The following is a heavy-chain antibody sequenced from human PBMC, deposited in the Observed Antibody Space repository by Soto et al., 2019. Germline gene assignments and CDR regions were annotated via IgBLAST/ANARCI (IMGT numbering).Heavy chain of an antibody. Sequence: GGSLRLSCAASGFTFSSYAMHWVRQAPGKGLEWVAVISYDGSNKYYADSVKGRFTISRDNSKNTLYLQMNSLRAEDTAVYYCARDRPMVYAIPGCMDVWGQGTTVTVS. D-gene: IGHD2-8*01. CDR2: ISYDGSNK. CDR3: ARDRPMVYAIPGCMDV. V-gene: IGHV3-30-3*01. CDR1: GFTFSSYA. J-gene: IGHJ6*02.